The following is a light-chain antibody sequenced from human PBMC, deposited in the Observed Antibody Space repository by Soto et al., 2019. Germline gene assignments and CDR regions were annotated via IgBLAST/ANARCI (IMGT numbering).Light chain of an antibody. Sequence: PGERATLSCRASQSVSSDYIAWYQQKPGQAPRLLMYGTSSRAPGIPDRFSGSGSGTDFTLTISRLEPEDFAVYYCQQYGSSPRTLGQGTKVDIK. CDR2: GTS. J-gene: IGKJ1*01. CDR1: QSVSSDY. V-gene: IGKV3-20*01. CDR3: QQYGSSPRT.